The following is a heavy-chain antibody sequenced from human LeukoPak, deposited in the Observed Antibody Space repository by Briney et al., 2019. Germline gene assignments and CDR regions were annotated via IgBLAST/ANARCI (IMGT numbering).Heavy chain of an antibody. Sequence: SETLSLTCTVSGGSISSSSYYWGWIRQPPWKGLEWIGSIYYSGSTYYNPSLKSRVTISVDTSKNQFSLTLTSANAADTALYYCASRTLVAAPEDYWGQGTLVTVSS. D-gene: IGHD6-13*01. V-gene: IGHV4-39*01. CDR1: GGSISSSSYY. CDR3: ASRTLVAAPEDY. CDR2: IYYSGST. J-gene: IGHJ4*02.